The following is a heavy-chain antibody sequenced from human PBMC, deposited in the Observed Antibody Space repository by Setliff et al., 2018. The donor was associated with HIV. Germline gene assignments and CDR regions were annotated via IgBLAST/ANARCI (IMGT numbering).Heavy chain of an antibody. CDR1: GGSFSGYY. CDR3: ARGGLGDGYNRDS. D-gene: IGHD5-12*01. Sequence: SETLSLTCAVHGGSFSGYYWSWIRQPPGKGLEWIGSIYYSGSTYYNPSLKSRVTLSVDTSKNQFSLKLNSVTAADTAVYYCARGGLGDGYNRDSWGQGTLVTVSS. J-gene: IGHJ4*02. CDR2: IYYSGST. V-gene: IGHV4-34*01.